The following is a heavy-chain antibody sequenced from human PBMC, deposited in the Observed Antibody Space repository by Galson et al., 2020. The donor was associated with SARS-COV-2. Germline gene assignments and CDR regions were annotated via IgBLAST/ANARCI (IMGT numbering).Heavy chain of an antibody. Sequence: ASVKVSCVASGYTFTNYHIHWVRQAPGQGLEWMGWINPNSGGTKYAQRFLGRVTVTRDTSITTAYMEMHRVTSDDTAIYYCARDSDTKWYGDYYGLDVWGQGTTVTVSS. CDR1: GYTFTNYH. V-gene: IGHV1-2*02. CDR2: INPNSGGT. D-gene: IGHD4-17*01. CDR3: ARDSDTKWYGDYYGLDV. J-gene: IGHJ6*02.